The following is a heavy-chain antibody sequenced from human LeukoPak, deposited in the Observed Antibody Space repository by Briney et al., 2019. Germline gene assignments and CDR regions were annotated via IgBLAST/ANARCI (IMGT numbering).Heavy chain of an antibody. CDR1: GFTLSGYW. D-gene: IGHD2-2*01. J-gene: IGHJ5*02. V-gene: IGHV3-74*01. CDR3: LRSYCTTSNCYGWFDP. CDR2: INSDGTST. Sequence: GGFLRLSCAASGFTLSGYWMHWVRQAPGKGLEWVSRINSDGTSTSYADSVKGRFTISRDNAKNTLSLQMNSLRDEDTAVYYCLRSYCTTSNCYGWFDPWGQGTLVTVSS.